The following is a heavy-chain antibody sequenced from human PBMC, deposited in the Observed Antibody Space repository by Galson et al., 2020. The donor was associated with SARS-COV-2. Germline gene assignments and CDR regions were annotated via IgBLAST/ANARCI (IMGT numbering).Heavy chain of an antibody. J-gene: IGHJ4*02. D-gene: IGHD1-1*01. CDR1: GFTFNNYA. CDR2: LSGSGIKT. Sequence: GESLKISCAASGFTFNNYAMAWVRQAPGKGLEWVSALSGSGIKTSYADSVQGRFTVSRDTSKNTLYLQMNSLRAEDTAVYFCAKVGRYNWNDMYYFDYWGQGTQVTVSS. CDR3: AKVGRYNWNDMYYFDY. V-gene: IGHV3-23*01.